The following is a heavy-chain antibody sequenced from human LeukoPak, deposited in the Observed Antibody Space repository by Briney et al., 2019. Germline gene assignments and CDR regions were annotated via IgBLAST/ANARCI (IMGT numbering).Heavy chain of an antibody. CDR3: AKDRVLDTAMVFNYMDV. V-gene: IGHV3-30*02. D-gene: IGHD5-18*01. CDR1: GFTFDDYG. Sequence: GGSLRLSCAASGFTFDDYGMSWVRQAPGKGLEWVAFIRYDGSNKYYADSVKGRFTISRDNSKNTLYLQMNSLRAEDTAVYYCAKDRVLDTAMVFNYMDVWGKGTTVTISS. CDR2: IRYDGSNK. J-gene: IGHJ6*03.